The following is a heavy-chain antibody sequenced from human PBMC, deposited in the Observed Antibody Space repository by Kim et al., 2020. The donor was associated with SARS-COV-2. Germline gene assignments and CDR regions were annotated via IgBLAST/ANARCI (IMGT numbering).Heavy chain of an antibody. CDR2: IVGSGGST. Sequence: GGSLRLSCGASGFTFETYAMTWVRQVAGKGLQWVSSIVGSGGSTFYADSVEGRFTISRDNFNKKMYLEMSSLRADDTATYYCAKAIYRGADCYSYGLDVWGQGTTVTVSS. CDR3: AKAIYRGADCYSYGLDV. CDR1: GFTFETYA. D-gene: IGHD2-21*02. J-gene: IGHJ6*02. V-gene: IGHV3-23*01.